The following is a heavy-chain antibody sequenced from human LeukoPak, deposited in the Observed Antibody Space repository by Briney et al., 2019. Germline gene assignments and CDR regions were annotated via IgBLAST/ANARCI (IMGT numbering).Heavy chain of an antibody. J-gene: IGHJ4*02. CDR1: GITFSSYS. CDR2: ISSSSNYI. CDR3: AKVLRENSGWYYFDY. V-gene: IGHV3-21*01. D-gene: IGHD6-19*01. Sequence: PGGSLRLSCAGSGITFSSYSMNWVRQAPGKGLEWVSSISSSSNYIYYADSVKGRFTISRDNSENTVYLQMNSLRAEDTAVYYCAKVLRENSGWYYFDYWGQGTLVTVSS.